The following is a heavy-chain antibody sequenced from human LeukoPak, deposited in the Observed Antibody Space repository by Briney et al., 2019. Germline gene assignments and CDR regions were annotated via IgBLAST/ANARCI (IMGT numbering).Heavy chain of an antibody. CDR1: GYTVTSYY. CDR3: AREGVAITASGRGAFDI. CDR2: LDPSGGST. D-gene: IGHD5-12*01. Sequence: GASVKVSCKASGYTVTSYYMHWVRQAPGQGLEWMGILDPSGGSTSCAQKFQGRVTMTRDTSTSTVYMDLSSLTSEDTGVYYCAREGVAITASGRGAFDIWGQGAMVTVSS. V-gene: IGHV1-46*01. J-gene: IGHJ3*02.